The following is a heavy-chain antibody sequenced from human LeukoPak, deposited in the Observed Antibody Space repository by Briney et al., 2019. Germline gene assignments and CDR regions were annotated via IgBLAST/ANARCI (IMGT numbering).Heavy chain of an antibody. CDR3: ARAYWMDDYGDYAGFDY. Sequence: ASVKVSCKASGYTFTDYYLHWVRQAPGQGLEWMGWINPNSGGTNYAQKFQGRVTMTRDTSSVTAYMELSRLRSDDTAVYYCARAYWMDDYGDYAGFDYWGQGTLVTVSS. CDR1: GYTFTDYY. D-gene: IGHD4-17*01. CDR2: INPNSGGT. V-gene: IGHV1-2*02. J-gene: IGHJ4*02.